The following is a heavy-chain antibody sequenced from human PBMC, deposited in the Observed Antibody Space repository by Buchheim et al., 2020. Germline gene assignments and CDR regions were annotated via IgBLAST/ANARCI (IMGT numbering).Heavy chain of an antibody. Sequence: QVQLQESGPGLVKPSQTLSLTCTVSGDSISSGGYYWSWIRQHPGKGLEWIGYISYSGNTFYNPSLQSRLTISLDTSGNQFSLKLSSVTAADTAIYYCARGELAYSHSSSWLRYWGQGTL. V-gene: IGHV4-31*03. CDR2: ISYSGNT. CDR3: ARGELAYSHSSSWLRY. D-gene: IGHD6-13*01. J-gene: IGHJ4*02. CDR1: GDSISSGGYY.